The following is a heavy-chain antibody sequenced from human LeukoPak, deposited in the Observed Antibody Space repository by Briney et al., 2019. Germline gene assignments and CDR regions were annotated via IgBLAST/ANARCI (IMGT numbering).Heavy chain of an antibody. CDR2: TYYRSKWYK. Sequence: SLTCXXSGXXVSSNSATWNWIRQSPSRGLEWLGRTYYRSKWYKYYAVSVKSRITINPDTSKNQFSLQLNSVTPEDTAVYYCARGPSYFQHWGQGTLVTVSS. J-gene: IGHJ1*01. CDR3: ARGPSYFQH. CDR1: GXXVSSNSAT. V-gene: IGHV6-1*01.